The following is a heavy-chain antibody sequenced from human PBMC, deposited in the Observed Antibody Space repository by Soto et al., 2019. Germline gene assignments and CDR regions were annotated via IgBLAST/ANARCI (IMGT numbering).Heavy chain of an antibody. V-gene: IGHV4-4*02. CDR3: ARGYGLDV. Sequence: QVQLQESGPGLVKPSGTLSLTCAVSGGSIGTDNWWTWVRQPPGKGLEWIGEIHHSGSTNYNPSLMSRVSTSVDKSKNKFSLKLSSVTAADTAVYYCARGYGLDVWGQGTAVTVSS. J-gene: IGHJ6*02. CDR1: GGSIGTDNW. CDR2: IHHSGST.